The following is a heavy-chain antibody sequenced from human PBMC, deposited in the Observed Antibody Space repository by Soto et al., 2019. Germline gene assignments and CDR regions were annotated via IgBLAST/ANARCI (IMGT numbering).Heavy chain of an antibody. D-gene: IGHD4-17*01. CDR1: GFKFDAYA. Sequence: EVQLVESGGGLVQSGRSLRLRLSCAASGFKFDAYAMHWVRQVPGKGLEWVSGISWNSGSLAYANSVKGRFTISRDNAKNSLYLQMNSLRAEDTALYYCAKSVTTDFVDFYGMHVWGQGTTVTVSS. V-gene: IGHV3-9*01. J-gene: IGHJ6*02. CDR3: AKSVTTDFVDFYGMHV. CDR2: ISWNSGSL.